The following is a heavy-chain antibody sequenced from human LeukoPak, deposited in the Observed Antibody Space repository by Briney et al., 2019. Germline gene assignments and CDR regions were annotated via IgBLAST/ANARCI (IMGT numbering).Heavy chain of an antibody. CDR1: GFTLSDYY. V-gene: IGHV3-11*01. D-gene: IGHD3-10*01. CDR3: ARVYYGSGSLHYYYYYMDV. J-gene: IGHJ6*03. Sequence: GGSLRLSCAASGFTLSDYYMSWIRQAPGKGLEWVSYISSSGSTIYYADSVKGRFTISRDNSKNTLYLQMNSLRAEDTAVYYCARVYYGSGSLHYYYYYMDVWGKGTTVTISS. CDR2: ISSSGSTI.